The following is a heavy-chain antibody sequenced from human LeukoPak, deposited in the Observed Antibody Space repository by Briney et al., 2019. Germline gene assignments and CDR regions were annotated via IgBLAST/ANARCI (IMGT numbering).Heavy chain of an antibody. Sequence: GGSLRLSYAASGFNFSDYYKSGIRQAPGKGLEWVSYISSRGNTIYYADSVKGRFTISRDNAKNSLYLQMNSLRAEDTAVYYCARDLGYYYGSGSYSFFDYWGQGTLVTVSS. V-gene: IGHV3-11*01. J-gene: IGHJ4*02. D-gene: IGHD3-10*01. CDR1: GFNFSDYY. CDR2: ISSRGNTI. CDR3: ARDLGYYYGSGSYSFFDY.